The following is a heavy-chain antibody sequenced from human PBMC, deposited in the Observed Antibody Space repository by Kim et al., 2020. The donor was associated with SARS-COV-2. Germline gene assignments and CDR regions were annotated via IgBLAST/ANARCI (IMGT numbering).Heavy chain of an antibody. Sequence: ASVKVSCKASGYTFTGYYMHWVRQAPGQGLEWMGWINPNSGGTNYAQKFQGRVTMTRDTSISTAYMELSRLRSDDTAVYYCAREFGVGATGTDAFDIWGQGTIVTVST. J-gene: IGHJ3*02. D-gene: IGHD1-26*01. V-gene: IGHV1-2*02. CDR2: INPNSGGT. CDR1: GYTFTGYY. CDR3: AREFGVGATGTDAFDI.